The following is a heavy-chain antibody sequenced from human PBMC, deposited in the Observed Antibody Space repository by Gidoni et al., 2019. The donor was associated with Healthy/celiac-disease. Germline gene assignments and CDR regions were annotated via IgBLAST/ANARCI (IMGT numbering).Heavy chain of an antibody. Sequence: VQLVPSGAEVKKPGASVTVSCRASGYTFTSSGITWVRPAPGQGLEWMGWISAYNGNTNYAQKIQGRVTMTSDTSTSTAYMERRSLRSDDTAVYYRARGWSSSWYATSRGWFDPWGQGTLVTVSS. CDR2: ISAYNGNT. V-gene: IGHV1-18*01. CDR3: ARGWSSSWYATSRGWFDP. D-gene: IGHD6-13*01. CDR1: GYTFTSSG. J-gene: IGHJ5*02.